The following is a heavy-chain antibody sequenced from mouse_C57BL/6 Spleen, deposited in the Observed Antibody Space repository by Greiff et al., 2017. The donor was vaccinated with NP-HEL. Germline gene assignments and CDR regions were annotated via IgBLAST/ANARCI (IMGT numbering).Heavy chain of an antibody. D-gene: IGHD1-1*01. V-gene: IGHV1-42*01. J-gene: IGHJ3*01. Sequence: VHVKQSGPELVKPGASVKISCKASGYSFTGYYMNWVKQSPEKSLEWIGEINPSTGGTTYNQKFKAKATLTVDKSSSTAYMQLKSLTSEDSAVYYCAREGTYYYGSSQAWFAYWGQGTLVTVSA. CDR3: AREGTYYYGSSQAWFAY. CDR1: GYSFTGYY. CDR2: INPSTGGT.